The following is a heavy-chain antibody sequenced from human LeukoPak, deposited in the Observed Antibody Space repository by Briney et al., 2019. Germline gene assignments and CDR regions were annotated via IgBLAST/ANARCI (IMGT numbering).Heavy chain of an antibody. V-gene: IGHV1-2*02. CDR2: SNPGGT. D-gene: IGHD2-15*01. J-gene: IGHJ6*03. CDR1: GYTFTGYY. CDR3: ARGVVAATFYYYMDV. Sequence: ASVKVSCKASGYTFTGYYIQWVRQAPGQGLEWMGWSNPGGTNYAQKFQGRVTMTRDSSISTAYMELSSLRSDDTAVDYCARGVVAATFYYYMDVWGKGTTVTVSS.